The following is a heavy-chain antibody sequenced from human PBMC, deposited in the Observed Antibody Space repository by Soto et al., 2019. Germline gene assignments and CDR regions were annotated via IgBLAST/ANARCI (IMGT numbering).Heavy chain of an antibody. D-gene: IGHD3-10*01. CDR3: ARHRQIWQPFDY. V-gene: IGHV1-18*01. J-gene: IGHJ4*02. CDR2: INVYNGNT. Sequence: ASVKVSCKASGYTFTNYGISWVRQAPGQGLEWMGWINVYNGNTKYAQKVQGRVTMTTDTSTSTAYMELRSLRSDDTAVYYCARHRQIWQPFDYWGQGTLVTSPQ. CDR1: GYTFTNYG.